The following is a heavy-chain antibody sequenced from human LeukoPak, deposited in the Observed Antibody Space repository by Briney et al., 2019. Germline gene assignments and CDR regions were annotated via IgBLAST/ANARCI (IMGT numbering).Heavy chain of an antibody. Sequence: GGSLGLSCAASGFTVSSNYMSWVRQAPGKGLEWVSVIYSGGSTYYADSVKGRFTISRDNSKNTLYLQMNSLRAEDTAVYYCARDALRSDIVVVPAAIWGQGTLVTVSS. CDR2: IYSGGST. J-gene: IGHJ4*02. CDR3: ARDALRSDIVVVPAAI. CDR1: GFTVSSNY. V-gene: IGHV3-66*02. D-gene: IGHD2-2*01.